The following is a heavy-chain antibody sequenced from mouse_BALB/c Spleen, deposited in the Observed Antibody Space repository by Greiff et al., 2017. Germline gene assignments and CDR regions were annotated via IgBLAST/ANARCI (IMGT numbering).Heavy chain of an antibody. V-gene: IGHV1-77*01. J-gene: IGHJ3*01. Sequence: VQLVESGPELVKPGASVKMSCKASGYTFTDYVISWVKQRTGQGLEWIGEIYPGSGSTYYNEKFKGKATLTADKSSNTAYMQLSSLTSEDSAVYFCASGAGTGFAYWGQGTLVTVSA. CDR3: ASGAGTGFAY. D-gene: IGHD4-1*01. CDR2: IYPGSGST. CDR1: GYTFTDYV.